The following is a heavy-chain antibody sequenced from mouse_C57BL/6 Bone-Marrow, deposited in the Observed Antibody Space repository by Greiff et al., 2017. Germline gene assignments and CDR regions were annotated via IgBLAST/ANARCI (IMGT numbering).Heavy chain of an antibody. J-gene: IGHJ4*01. CDR2: SRNKANDYTT. V-gene: IGHV7-1*01. CDR1: GFTFSDFY. CDR3: ARDAGVYYAMDY. Sequence: VMLVESGGGLVQSGRSLRLSCATSGFTFSDFYMEWVRQAPGKGLEWIAASRNKANDYTTEYSASVKGRFIVSRDTSQSILYLQMNALRAEDTAIYYCARDAGVYYAMDYWGQGTSVTVSS.